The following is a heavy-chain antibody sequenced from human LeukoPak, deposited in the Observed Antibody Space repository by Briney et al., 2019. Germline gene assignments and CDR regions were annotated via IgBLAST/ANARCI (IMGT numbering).Heavy chain of an antibody. CDR1: GGSISSYY. Sequence: SETLSLTCTVSGGSISSYYWSWIRQPPRKGLEWIGYIYNRGSTIYNPSLKSRVTISVDTSKNQFSLKLSSVTAADTAVYYCAREGNYDILTGLDAFDIWGQGTMVTVSS. CDR2: IYNRGST. CDR3: AREGNYDILTGLDAFDI. D-gene: IGHD3-9*01. J-gene: IGHJ3*02. V-gene: IGHV4-59*01.